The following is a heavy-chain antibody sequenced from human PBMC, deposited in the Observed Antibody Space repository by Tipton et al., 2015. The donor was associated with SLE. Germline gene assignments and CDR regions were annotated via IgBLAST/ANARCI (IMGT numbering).Heavy chain of an antibody. CDR2: IKQDGSEK. CDR1: GFTFSSYE. Sequence: SLRLSCAASGFTFSSYEMNWVRRAPGKGLEWVANIKQDGSEKYYVDSVKGRFTISRDNAKNSLYLQMNSLRAEDTAVYYCARGGIFGVVMYSGQGTLVTVSS. J-gene: IGHJ4*02. D-gene: IGHD3-3*01. V-gene: IGHV3-7*01. CDR3: ARGGIFGVVMY.